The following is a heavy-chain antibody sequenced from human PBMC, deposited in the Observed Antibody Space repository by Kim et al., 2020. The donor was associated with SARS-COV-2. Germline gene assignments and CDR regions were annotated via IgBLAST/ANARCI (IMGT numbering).Heavy chain of an antibody. Sequence: GGSLSLSCAASGFTVSSNYMSWVRQAPGKGLEWVSVIYSGGSTYYADSVKGRFTISRDNSKNTLYLQMNSLRAEDTAVYYCAREFLYYDILTGYYYFDYWGQGTLVTVSS. CDR1: GFTVSSNY. D-gene: IGHD3-9*01. J-gene: IGHJ4*02. CDR3: AREFLYYDILTGYYYFDY. V-gene: IGHV3-66*01. CDR2: IYSGGST.